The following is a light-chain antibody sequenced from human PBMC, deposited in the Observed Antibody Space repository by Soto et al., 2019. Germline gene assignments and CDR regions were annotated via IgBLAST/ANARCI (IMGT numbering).Light chain of an antibody. CDR1: QCVSSSY. J-gene: IGKJ1*01. Sequence: IVLTQSRGTLSLSPGERATLSCRASQCVSSSYLAWYQQKPGQAPRLLIYGASSRATGIPDRFSGSGSGTDVTLTISRLEPEDFALYYCQQYGSSPETFGQGTKVEIK. V-gene: IGKV3-20*01. CDR3: QQYGSSPET. CDR2: GAS.